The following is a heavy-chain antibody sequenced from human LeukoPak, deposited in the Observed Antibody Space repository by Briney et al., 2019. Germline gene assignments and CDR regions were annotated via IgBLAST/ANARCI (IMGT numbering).Heavy chain of an antibody. J-gene: IGHJ6*03. Sequence: SETLSLTCTVSGGSISSSSYYWGWIRQPPGKGLEWIGSIYYSGSTYYNPSLKSRVTISVDTSKNQFSLKLSSVTAADTAVYYCARQGENSGWYSLHYYYYMDVWGKGTTVTISS. V-gene: IGHV4-39*01. CDR1: GGSISSSSYY. D-gene: IGHD6-19*01. CDR3: ARQGENSGWYSLHYYYYMDV. CDR2: IYYSGST.